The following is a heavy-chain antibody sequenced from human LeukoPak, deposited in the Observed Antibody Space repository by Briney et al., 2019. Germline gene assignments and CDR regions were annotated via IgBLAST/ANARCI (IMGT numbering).Heavy chain of an antibody. Sequence: GGSLRLSCAASGFTFRSYWMSWVRQAPGKGLEWVANIKQDGSEQHYVDFVKGRFTISRDNAKNSLYLQMNSLRAEDAAVYYCARDGKSTVTTGYYYGMDVWGQGTTVTVSS. V-gene: IGHV3-7*01. J-gene: IGHJ6*02. CDR2: IKQDGSEQ. CDR3: ARDGKSTVTTGYYYGMDV. D-gene: IGHD4-17*01. CDR1: GFTFRSYW.